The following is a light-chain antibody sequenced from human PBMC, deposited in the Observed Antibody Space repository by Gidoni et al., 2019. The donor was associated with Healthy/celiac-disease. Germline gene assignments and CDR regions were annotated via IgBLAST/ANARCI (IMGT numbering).Light chain of an antibody. Sequence: DIVMTQSPDSLAGYLGERATINCKSSQSVLYSSNNKNYLAWYQQKPGQPPKLLIYWASTRESGFPDRFSGSGSGTDFTLTISSLQAEDVAVYYCQQYYSTPRGFTFGPGTKVDIK. CDR1: QSVLYSSNNKNY. V-gene: IGKV4-1*01. CDR3: QQYYSTPRGFT. CDR2: WAS. J-gene: IGKJ3*01.